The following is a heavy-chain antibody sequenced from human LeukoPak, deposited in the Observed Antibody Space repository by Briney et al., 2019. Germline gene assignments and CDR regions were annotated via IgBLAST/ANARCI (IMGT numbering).Heavy chain of an antibody. J-gene: IGHJ4*02. CDR2: INRSGST. CDR3: ARGIVGPTYFDY. Sequence: SETLSLTCVVYSGSFSGYFWSWIRQPPGKGLEWIGEINRSGSTNYNPSLKGRVTISVDTSKDQFSLKLSSVTAADTAVYYCARGIVGPTYFDYWGQGTLVTVSS. CDR1: SGSFSGYF. V-gene: IGHV4-34*01. D-gene: IGHD1-26*01.